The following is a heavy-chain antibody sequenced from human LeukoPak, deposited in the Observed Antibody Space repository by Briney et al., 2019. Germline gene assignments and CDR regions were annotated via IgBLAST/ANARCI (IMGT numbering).Heavy chain of an antibody. CDR3: ARFGGWQYYFDY. CDR1: GYSINSGYY. V-gene: IGHV4-38-2*02. D-gene: IGHD6-19*01. J-gene: IGHJ4*02. CDR2: IYHSGST. Sequence: PSETLSLTCTVSGYSINSGYYWGWIRQPPGKGLEWIGSIYHSGSTYYNPSLKSRVTISVDTSKNQFSLKLSSVTAADTAVYYCARFGGWQYYFDYWGQGTLVTVSS.